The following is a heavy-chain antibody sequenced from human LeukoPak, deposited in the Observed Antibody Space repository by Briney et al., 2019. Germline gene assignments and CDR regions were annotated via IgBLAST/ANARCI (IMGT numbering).Heavy chain of an antibody. V-gene: IGHV1-46*01. CDR1: GYTFTSYY. D-gene: IGHD2-2*01. Sequence: ASVKVSCKASGYTFTSYYMHWVRQAPGQGLEWMGIINPSGGSTSYAQKFQGRVTMTRDTSSTVYLEVRRLRSDDTAIYFCARDAQFTVVVPAAKLNYMDVWGTGTTVTVSS. CDR2: INPSGGST. CDR3: ARDAQFTVVVPAAKLNYMDV. J-gene: IGHJ6*03.